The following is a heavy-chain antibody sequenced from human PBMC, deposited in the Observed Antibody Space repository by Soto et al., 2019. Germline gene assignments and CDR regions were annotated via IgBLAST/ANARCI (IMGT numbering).Heavy chain of an antibody. J-gene: IGHJ4*02. V-gene: IGHV1-69*06. Sequence: ASEKVSCKASGGTFSSYAISWVRQAPGQGLEWVGGIIPIFGTANYAQKFQGRVTITADKSTSTAYMELSSLRSEDTAVYYCARGKGGSSWYFGWWGQGTLVTVSS. CDR3: ARGKGGSSWYFGW. CDR1: GGTFSSYA. D-gene: IGHD6-13*01. CDR2: IIPIFGTA.